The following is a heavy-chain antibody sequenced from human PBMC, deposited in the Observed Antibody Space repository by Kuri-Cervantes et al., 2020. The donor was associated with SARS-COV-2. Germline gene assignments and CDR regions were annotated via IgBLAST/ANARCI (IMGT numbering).Heavy chain of an antibody. D-gene: IGHD1-14*01. CDR1: GFAFSTYG. J-gene: IGHJ6*02. CDR2: IWYDGTNK. CDR3: ARDSVAEHYCYGMDV. V-gene: IGHV3-33*08. Sequence: GESLKISCAASGFAFSTYGMHWVRQAPGKGLEWVALIWYDGTNKYYVDSVKGRFTISRDNFKNTVYLQMNSLRAEDTAVYYCARDSVAEHYCYGMDVWGQGTTVTVSS.